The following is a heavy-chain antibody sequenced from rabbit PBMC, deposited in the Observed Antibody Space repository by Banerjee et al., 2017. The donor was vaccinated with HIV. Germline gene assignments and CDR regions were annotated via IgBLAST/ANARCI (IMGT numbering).Heavy chain of an antibody. CDR2: IYAGSSGAT. J-gene: IGHJ4*01. CDR1: GFTLSSGYC. V-gene: IGHV1S40*01. Sequence: QSLEESGGDLVKPGASLTLTCTASGFTLSSGYCMCWVRQAPGKGLEWIACIYAGSSGATYYASWAKGRFTISKTSSTTVTLQMTSLTAADTATYFCARGDYTYAGSSYSYYFNLWGQGTLVTVS. CDR3: ARGDYTYAGSSYSYYFNL. D-gene: IGHD8-1*01.